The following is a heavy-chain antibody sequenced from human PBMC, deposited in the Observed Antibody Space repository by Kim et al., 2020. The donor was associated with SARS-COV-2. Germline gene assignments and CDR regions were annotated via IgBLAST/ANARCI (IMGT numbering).Heavy chain of an antibody. J-gene: IGHJ6*02. CDR3: ARARQLWLRMTLYGMDV. CDR2: IYYSGST. V-gene: IGHV4-59*13. CDR1: GGSISSYY. D-gene: IGHD5-18*01. Sequence: SETLSLTCTVSGGSISSYYWSWIRQPPGKGLEWIGYIYYSGSTNYNPSLKSRVTISVDTSKNQFSLKLSSVTAADTAVYYCARARQLWLRMTLYGMDVWGQGTTVTVSS.